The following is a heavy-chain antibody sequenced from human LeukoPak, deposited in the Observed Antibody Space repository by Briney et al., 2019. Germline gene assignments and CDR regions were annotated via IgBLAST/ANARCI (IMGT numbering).Heavy chain of an antibody. D-gene: IGHD4-17*01. CDR3: ARDGAPDYGDYPYYFDY. V-gene: IGHV4-59*01. CDR2: IYYSGST. J-gene: IGHJ4*02. Sequence: SETLSLTCAVYGGSFSGYYWSWIRQPPGKGLEWIGYIYYSGSTNYNPSLKSRVTISVDTSKNQFSLKLSSVTAADTAVYYCARDGAPDYGDYPYYFDYWGQGTLVTVSS. CDR1: GGSFSGYY.